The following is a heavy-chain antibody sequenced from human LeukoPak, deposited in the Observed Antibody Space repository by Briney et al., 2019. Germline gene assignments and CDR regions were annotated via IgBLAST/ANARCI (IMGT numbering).Heavy chain of an antibody. D-gene: IGHD2-8*01. V-gene: IGHV1-2*02. CDR2: INPNSGGT. Sequence: ASVKVSCKASGYTFTGYYMHWVRQAPGQGLEWMGWINPNSGGTNYAQKFQGRVTMTRDTSISTAYMELSRLRSDDTAVYYCANLQLDCTNGVCYTWGFDYWGQGTLVTVSS. CDR1: GYTFTGYY. J-gene: IGHJ4*02. CDR3: ANLQLDCTNGVCYTWGFDY.